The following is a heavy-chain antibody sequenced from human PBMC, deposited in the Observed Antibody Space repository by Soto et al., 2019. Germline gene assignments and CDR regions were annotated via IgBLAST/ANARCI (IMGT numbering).Heavy chain of an antibody. CDR2: ISGSGGST. CDR1: GLTFSTYA. J-gene: IGHJ4*02. D-gene: IGHD1-26*01. V-gene: IGHV3-23*01. Sequence: GGSLRLSCAASGLTFSTYAMSWVRQAPGKGLAWVSAISGSGGSTYYADSVKGRFTIYRDNSKTTLYLQINSLRAEDTAVYYCAKSPLRWQLHPSHFDYPDEGPRGSVCS. CDR3: AKSPLRWQLHPSHFDY.